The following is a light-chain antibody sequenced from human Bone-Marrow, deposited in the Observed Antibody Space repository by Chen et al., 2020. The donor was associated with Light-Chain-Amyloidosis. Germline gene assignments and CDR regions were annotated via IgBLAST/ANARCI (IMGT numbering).Light chain of an antibody. CDR2: WAS. Sequence: DIVMTQSPDSLAVSLGERATINCKSSQSLLYTSNNKNYLTWYQQKPGQPPKLLIHWASTRESGVPDRFSGSGSGTDFTLTISSLQAKDVAVYYCQQYYSSPRWTFGQGIRVEIK. CDR3: QQYYSSPRWT. CDR1: QSLLYTSNNKNY. V-gene: IGKV4-1*01. J-gene: IGKJ1*01.